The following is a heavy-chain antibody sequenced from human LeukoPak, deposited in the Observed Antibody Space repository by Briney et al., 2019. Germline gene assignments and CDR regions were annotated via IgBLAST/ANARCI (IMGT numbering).Heavy chain of an antibody. J-gene: IGHJ2*01. V-gene: IGHV3-74*03. CDR1: GFTFSSNW. D-gene: IGHD3-10*01. Sequence: PGGSMRLSCAASGFTFSSNWMHWVRQAPGKGLVWVSRMNGDGSSTKYADSVEGRFTIARDNGKNTLYLQMNSLRVEDTAVYYCAKSPGGYFDLWGRGTLVTVS. CDR2: MNGDGSST. CDR3: AKSPGGYFDL.